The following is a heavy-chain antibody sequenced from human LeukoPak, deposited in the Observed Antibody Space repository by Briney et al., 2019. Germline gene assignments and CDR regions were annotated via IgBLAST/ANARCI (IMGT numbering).Heavy chain of an antibody. D-gene: IGHD3-22*01. V-gene: IGHV3-20*04. Sequence: PGGSLRLSCADSGFTFDEHGMAWVRQSPGKGLEWVSGINWDGGSTGYGDSVKGRFTISRDNAKNSLYLQMNSLRAEDTALYYCASGDRNGWYFDSWGQGTLVTFSS. CDR3: ASGDRNGWYFDS. CDR2: INWDGGST. CDR1: GFTFDEHG. J-gene: IGHJ4*02.